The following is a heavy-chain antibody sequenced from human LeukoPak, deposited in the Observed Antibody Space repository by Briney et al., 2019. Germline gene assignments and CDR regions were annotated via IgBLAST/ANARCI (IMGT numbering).Heavy chain of an antibody. Sequence: GGSLRLSCAASGFTFSSYDMSWVRQAPGKGLEWVSTINSYGAYTYYADSVRGRFTISRDNSKNTLYLQMNSLRAEDTALYFCAKDFEGSRSYHCPFDYWGQETLVTVSS. J-gene: IGHJ4*02. CDR3: AKDFEGSRSYHCPFDY. D-gene: IGHD3-10*01. CDR2: INSYGAYT. V-gene: IGHV3-23*01. CDR1: GFTFSSYD.